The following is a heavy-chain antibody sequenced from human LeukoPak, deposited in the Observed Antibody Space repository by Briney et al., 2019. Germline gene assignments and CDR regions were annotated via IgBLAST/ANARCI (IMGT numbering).Heavy chain of an antibody. Sequence: ASVKVSCKASGYTFTSYYMHWVRRAPGQGLEWMGIINPSGGSTSYAQKFQGRVTMTRDTSTSTVYMELSSLRSEDTAVYYCAREEWFEPYYYYYGMDVWGQGTTVTVSS. J-gene: IGHJ6*02. V-gene: IGHV1-46*01. D-gene: IGHD3-3*01. CDR1: GYTFTSYY. CDR2: INPSGGST. CDR3: AREEWFEPYYYYYGMDV.